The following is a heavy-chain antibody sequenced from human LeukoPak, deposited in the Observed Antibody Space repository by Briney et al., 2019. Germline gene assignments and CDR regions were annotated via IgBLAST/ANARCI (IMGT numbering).Heavy chain of an antibody. J-gene: IGHJ3*02. CDR1: GGSISSYY. V-gene: IGHV4-4*07. Sequence: SETLSLTCTVSGGSISSYYWSWIRQPAGKGLEWIGRIYTSGSTNYNPSLKSRVTMSVDTSKNQFSLKLSSVTAADTAVYYCARQVVVVPAARKIAFDIWGQGRMVTVSS. D-gene: IGHD2-2*01. CDR3: ARQVVVVPAARKIAFDI. CDR2: IYTSGST.